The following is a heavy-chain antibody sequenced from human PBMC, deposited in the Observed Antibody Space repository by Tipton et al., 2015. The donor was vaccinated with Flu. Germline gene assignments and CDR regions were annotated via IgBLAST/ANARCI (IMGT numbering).Heavy chain of an antibody. Sequence: SLRLSCAASGFTFSSYAMSWVRQAPGKGLEWVSAISGSGGSTYYADSVKGRFTISRDNSKNTLYLQMNSLRAEDTAVYYCARPRLQQLVRLDAFDIWGQGTMVTVSS. D-gene: IGHD6-13*01. V-gene: IGHV3-23*01. CDR1: GFTFSSYA. CDR3: ARPRLQQLVRLDAFDI. J-gene: IGHJ3*02. CDR2: ISGSGGST.